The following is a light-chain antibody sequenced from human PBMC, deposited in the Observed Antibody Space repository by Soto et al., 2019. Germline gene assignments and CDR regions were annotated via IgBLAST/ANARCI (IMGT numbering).Light chain of an antibody. CDR1: QSLLHSNGYNY. CDR2: LGS. V-gene: IGKV2-28*01. CDR3: LQVIQTLT. Sequence: DIVMTQSPLSLPVTPGEPASISCRSSQSLLHSNGYNYLDWYLQKPGQSPQLLIYLGSNRASGVPDRFSGSGSGTDFTLKISRVEAEDVGVYYCLQVIQTLTFGPGTKVDIK. J-gene: IGKJ3*01.